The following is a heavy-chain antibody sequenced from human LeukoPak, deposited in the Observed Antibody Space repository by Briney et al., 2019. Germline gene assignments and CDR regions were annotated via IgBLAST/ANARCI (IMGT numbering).Heavy chain of an antibody. CDR2: ISWNSGSI. CDR3: ARAGYYDFWSGYYTGGAFDI. V-gene: IGHV3-9*01. Sequence: PGGSLRLSCAASGFTFDDYAMHWVRQAPGRGLEWVSGISWNSGSIGYADSVKGRFTISRHNSKNTLYLQMNSLRAEDTAVYYCARAGYYDFWSGYYTGGAFDIWGQGTMVTVSS. D-gene: IGHD3-3*01. J-gene: IGHJ3*02. CDR1: GFTFDDYA.